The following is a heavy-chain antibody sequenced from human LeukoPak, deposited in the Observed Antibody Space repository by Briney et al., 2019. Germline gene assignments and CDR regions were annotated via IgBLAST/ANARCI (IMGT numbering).Heavy chain of an antibody. CDR3: ARDISSSWYVDLNWFDP. D-gene: IGHD6-13*01. V-gene: IGHV3-7*01. J-gene: IGHJ5*02. CDR1: GFTFSSYW. CDR2: IKQDGSEK. Sequence: TGGSLRLSCAASGFTFSSYWMSWVRQAPGKGLEWVANIKQDGSEKYYVDSVKGRFTISRDNAKNSLYLQVNSLRAEDTAVYYCARDISSSWYVDLNWFDPWGQGTLVTVSS.